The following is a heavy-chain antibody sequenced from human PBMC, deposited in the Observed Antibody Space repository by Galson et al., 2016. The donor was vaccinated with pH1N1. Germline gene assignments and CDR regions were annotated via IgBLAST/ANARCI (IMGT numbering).Heavy chain of an antibody. D-gene: IGHD3/OR15-3a*01. CDR2: SGST. Sequence: SGSTYYNPSLKSRVTISVDTSKNQFSLKLSSVTAADTAVYYCARQRPPTEDWGYYFDYWGQGTLVTVSS. V-gene: IGHV4-39*01. CDR3: ARQRPPTEDWGYYFDY. J-gene: IGHJ4*02.